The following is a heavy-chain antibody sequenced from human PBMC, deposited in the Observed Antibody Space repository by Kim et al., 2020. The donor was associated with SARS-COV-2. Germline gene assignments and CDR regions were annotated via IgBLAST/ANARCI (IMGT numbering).Heavy chain of an antibody. CDR1: GGSISSFY. CDR3: ARLALYYYGSGTYYTVSAGGRRAMDV. J-gene: IGHJ6*03. D-gene: IGHD3-10*01. Sequence: SETLSLTCTVSGGSISSFYWSWIRQPPGKGLEWIGYIYYSGSTNYNPSLKSRVTISVDTSKNPFSLKLSSVTAADTAVYYCARLALYYYGSGTYYTVSAGGRRAMDVWGKGTTVTVSS. V-gene: IGHV4-59*08. CDR2: IYYSGST.